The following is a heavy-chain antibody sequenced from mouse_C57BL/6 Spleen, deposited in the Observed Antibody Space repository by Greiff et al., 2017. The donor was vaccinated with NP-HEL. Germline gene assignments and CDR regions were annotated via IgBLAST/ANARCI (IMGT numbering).Heavy chain of an antibody. J-gene: IGHJ2*01. Sequence: EVMLVESGGGLVKPGGSLKLSCAASGFTFSSYAMSWVRQTPEKRLEWVATISDGGSYTYYPDNVKGRFTISRDNAKNNLYLQMSHLKSEDTAMYYCARDRYSNYPDYWGQGTTLTVSS. V-gene: IGHV5-4*01. CDR2: ISDGGSYT. D-gene: IGHD2-5*01. CDR1: GFTFSSYA. CDR3: ARDRYSNYPDY.